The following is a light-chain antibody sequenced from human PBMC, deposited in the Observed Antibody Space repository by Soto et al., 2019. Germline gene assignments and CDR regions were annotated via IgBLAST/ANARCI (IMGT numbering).Light chain of an antibody. V-gene: IGLV2-14*01. J-gene: IGLJ2*01. CDR3: SSYTSTCTVV. Sequence: QSVLTQPASVSGSPGQSITSSCTGTSSDVGGYNYVSWYQQHPGKAPKLMIYDVSNRPSGVSDRVSGSKSGNTASLTISGLQAEDEADFYCSSYTSTCTVVFGGGTKLTL. CDR1: SSDVGGYNY. CDR2: DVS.